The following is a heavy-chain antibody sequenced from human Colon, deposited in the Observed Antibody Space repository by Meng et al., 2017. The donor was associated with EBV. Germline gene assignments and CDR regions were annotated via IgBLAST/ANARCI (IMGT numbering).Heavy chain of an antibody. CDR1: GTSISTSNW. J-gene: IGHJ5*02. CDR2: IYHNGQT. Sequence: QVLSAWAGEGLGKPSGTMLLTCPVSGTSISTSNWWSWIRQSPGEGLEWIGAIYHNGQTNYNPSLKSRVSMSVDESKNEFSLNLKSVTAADTAVYYCARDGGVTHIPWGQGVLVTVSS. CDR3: ARDGGVTHIP. V-gene: IGHV4-4*02. D-gene: IGHD2-8*02.